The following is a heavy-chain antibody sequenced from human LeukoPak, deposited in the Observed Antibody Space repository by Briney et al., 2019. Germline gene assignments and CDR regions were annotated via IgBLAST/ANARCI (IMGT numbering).Heavy chain of an antibody. J-gene: IGHJ4*02. D-gene: IGHD6-13*01. V-gene: IGHV3-23*01. CDR2: ISGSGGST. CDR3: AKGRYSSSWYLGQYYFDY. CDR1: GFTFSSYA. Sequence: GGSLRPSCAASGFTFSSYAMSWVRQAPGKGLEWASAISGSGGSTYYADSVKGRFTISRDNSKNTLYLQMNSLRAEDMAVYYCAKGRYSSSWYLGQYYFDYWGQGTLVTVSS.